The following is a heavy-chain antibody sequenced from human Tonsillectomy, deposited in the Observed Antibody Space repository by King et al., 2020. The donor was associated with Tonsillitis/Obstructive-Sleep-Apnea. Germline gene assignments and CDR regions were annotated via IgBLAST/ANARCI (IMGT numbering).Heavy chain of an antibody. D-gene: IGHD5-18*01. CDR1: GFTFSDYW. V-gene: IGHV3-7*03. CDR3: ASEDNYGFGIDFDF. J-gene: IGHJ4*02. Sequence: EVQLVESGGGLVQPGGSLRLSCEVSGFTFSDYWMSWVRQAPGKGLEWVANINQDGSEKKYVDSVKGRFTISRDNAKNSLYLQMNSLRADDTAVYFCASEDNYGFGIDFDFWGQGTLVTVSS. CDR2: INQDGSEK.